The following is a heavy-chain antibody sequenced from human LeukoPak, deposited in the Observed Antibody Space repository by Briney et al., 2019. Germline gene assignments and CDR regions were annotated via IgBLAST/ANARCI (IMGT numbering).Heavy chain of an antibody. CDR2: IYYSGST. J-gene: IGHJ5*02. V-gene: IGHV4-39*01. D-gene: IGHD2-2*01. Sequence: SETLSLTCTVSGGSISSSSYYWGWIRQPPGKGLEWIGSIYYSGSTYYNPSLKRRVPISVDTSKHPFSLKLSSVTATDTAVYYCARPIAQTYCSSTSCPQGWFDPWGQGTLVTVSS. CDR1: GGSISSSSYY. CDR3: ARPIAQTYCSSTSCPQGWFDP.